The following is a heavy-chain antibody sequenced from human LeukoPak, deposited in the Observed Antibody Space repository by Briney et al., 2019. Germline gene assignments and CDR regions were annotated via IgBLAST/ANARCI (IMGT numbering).Heavy chain of an antibody. V-gene: IGHV3-48*01. CDR1: GFSFSDYS. CDR2: IGISSGNT. D-gene: IGHD5-24*01. Sequence: GGSLRLSCAASGFSFSDYSMNWVRQAPGKGLEGISYIGISSGNTNYADSVKGRFTISGDKAKNSLYLQMNSLRVEDTAVYYCARDYKYAFDNWGQGTLVTVSS. CDR3: ARDYKYAFDN. J-gene: IGHJ4*02.